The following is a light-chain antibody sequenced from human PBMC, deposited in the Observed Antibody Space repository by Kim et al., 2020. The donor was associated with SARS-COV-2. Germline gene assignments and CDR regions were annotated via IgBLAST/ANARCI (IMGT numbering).Light chain of an antibody. V-gene: IGKV3-15*01. CDR1: QSVSSI. CDR3: QQYNNWPFT. Sequence: VSPGERASRTCRASQSVSSILAWYQQKPGQAPRLLIYAASTRATGIPARFSGTGSGTEFTLTISSLQSEDFAIYYCQQYNNWPFTFGQGTKLEI. J-gene: IGKJ2*01. CDR2: AAS.